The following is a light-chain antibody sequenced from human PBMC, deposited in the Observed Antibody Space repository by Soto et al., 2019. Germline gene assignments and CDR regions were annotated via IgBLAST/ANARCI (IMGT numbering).Light chain of an antibody. CDR3: QQCFSIPPT. V-gene: IGKV1-39*01. CDR1: HSIDNY. Sequence: LTASVGDRVTITCRASHSIDNYLSWYQQKPGKAPKLLIYAASNLQRGVSSRFSGSGSGTDFTLTIDSLQPDDFAIYYCQQCFSIPPTFGHGTKVDIK. CDR2: AAS. J-gene: IGKJ1*01.